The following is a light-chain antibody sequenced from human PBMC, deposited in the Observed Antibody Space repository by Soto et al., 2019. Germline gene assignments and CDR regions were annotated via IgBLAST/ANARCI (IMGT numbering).Light chain of an antibody. CDR1: QSVSSN. CDR2: GAS. Sequence: EIVMTQSPATLSVSLGARATLSCRASQSVSSNLAWYQQKPGQAPRLLIYGASTRATGIPARFSGSGSGTEFTLTISSLQSEDFAVYYCQQYYDWPITFGQGTRLDIK. V-gene: IGKV3-15*01. J-gene: IGKJ5*01. CDR3: QQYYDWPIT.